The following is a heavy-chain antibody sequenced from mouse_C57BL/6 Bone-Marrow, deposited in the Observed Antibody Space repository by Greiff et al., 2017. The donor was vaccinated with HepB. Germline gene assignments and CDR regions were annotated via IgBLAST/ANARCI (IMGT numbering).Heavy chain of an antibody. V-gene: IGHV5-6*01. D-gene: IGHD1-1*01. J-gene: IGHJ3*01. Sequence: EVKLVESGGDLVKPGGSLKLSCAASGFTFSSYGMSWVRQTPDKRLEWVATISSGGSYTYYPDSVKGRFAISRDNAKNTLYLQMSSLKSEDTAMYYCARAYSAYWGQGTLVTVSA. CDR1: GFTFSSYG. CDR3: ARAYSAY. CDR2: ISSGGSYT.